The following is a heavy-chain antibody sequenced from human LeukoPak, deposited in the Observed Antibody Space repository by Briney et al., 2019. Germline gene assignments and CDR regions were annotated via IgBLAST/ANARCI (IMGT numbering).Heavy chain of an antibody. D-gene: IGHD3-10*01. Sequence: PGGSLRLSCAASGITLSNFAVSWVRQAPGKGLEWVSAIGYSGVDTYYADSVKGRFTISRDNSKNTLSLQMNSPRAEDAAVYYCSPYGSSGSRGYGWFDPWGQGTLVTASS. V-gene: IGHV3-23*01. CDR2: IGYSGVDT. J-gene: IGHJ5*02. CDR3: SPYGSSGSRGYGWFDP. CDR1: GITLSNFA.